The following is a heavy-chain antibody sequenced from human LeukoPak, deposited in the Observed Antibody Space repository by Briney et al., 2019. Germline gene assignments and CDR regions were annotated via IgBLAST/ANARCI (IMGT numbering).Heavy chain of an antibody. CDR3: ARRTASSGSWVFDY. J-gene: IGHJ4*02. Sequence: PSQTLSLTCTVSGGSISSGGYYWSWIRQPPGKGLEWIGYIYHSGSTYYNPSLKSRVTISVDRSKNQFSLKLSSVTAADTAVYYCARRTASSGSWVFDYWGQGTLVTVSS. V-gene: IGHV4-30-2*01. CDR2: IYHSGST. D-gene: IGHD6-19*01. CDR1: GGSISSGGYY.